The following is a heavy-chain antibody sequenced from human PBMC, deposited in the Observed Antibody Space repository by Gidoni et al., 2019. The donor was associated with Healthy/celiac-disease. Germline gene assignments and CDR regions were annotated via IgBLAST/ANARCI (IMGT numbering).Heavy chain of an antibody. CDR3: ARLDYAQVYYYGMDV. D-gene: IGHD4-17*01. CDR1: GYTFPGYY. J-gene: IGHJ6*02. V-gene: IGHV1-2*02. Sequence: QVQLVQSGAEVKKPGASVTVSCKASGYTFPGYYMHWVRQAPGQGLEWMGWINPNSGGTNYAQKFQGRVTMTRDTSISTAYMELSRLRSDDTAVYYCARLDYAQVYYYGMDVWGQGTTVTVSS. CDR2: INPNSGGT.